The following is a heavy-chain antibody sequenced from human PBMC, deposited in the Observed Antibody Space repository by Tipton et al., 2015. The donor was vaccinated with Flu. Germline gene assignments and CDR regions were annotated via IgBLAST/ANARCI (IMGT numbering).Heavy chain of an antibody. V-gene: IGHV3-30*02. D-gene: IGHD6-13*01. J-gene: IGHJ4*02. CDR2: IRYDGSNK. CDR1: GFTFSSYG. Sequence: GSLRLSCAASGFTFSSYGMHWVRQAPGKGLEWVAFIRYDGSNKYYADSVKGRFTISRDNSKNTLYLQMNSLRAEDTAVYYCAKDYGSSWTYFDYWGQGTLVTVSS. CDR3: AKDYGSSWTYFDY.